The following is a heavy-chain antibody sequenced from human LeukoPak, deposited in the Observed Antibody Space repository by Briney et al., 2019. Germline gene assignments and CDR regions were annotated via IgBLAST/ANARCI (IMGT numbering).Heavy chain of an antibody. CDR2: ISSDGTDT. D-gene: IGHD2-8*02. Sequence: GGSLRLSCAACGFTFRGYWMHGVGQAPGKGLVWVSGISSDGTDTNYADSVKGRFTISRDNAKNTLYLQMNSLRADDTAVYYCVGDILVMGYWGQGTPVTVSS. V-gene: IGHV3-74*01. CDR3: VGDILVMGY. J-gene: IGHJ4*02. CDR1: GFTFRGYW.